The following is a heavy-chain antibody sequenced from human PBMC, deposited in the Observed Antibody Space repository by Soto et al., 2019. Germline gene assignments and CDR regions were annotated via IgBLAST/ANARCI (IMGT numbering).Heavy chain of an antibody. V-gene: IGHV4-31*09. CDR3: ATLPPLVVVSVLPIPT. CDR2: IYHSGST. Sequence: SETLSLTCTVSGGSISSGGYYWSWIRQHPGKGLEWIGYIYHSGSTYYNPSLKSRVTISVDKSNNQFFLNLSSLTAADAAMYYCATLPPLVVVSVLPIPTWGQGTQVTVSS. D-gene: IGHD2-21*01. J-gene: IGHJ4*02. CDR1: GGSISSGGYY.